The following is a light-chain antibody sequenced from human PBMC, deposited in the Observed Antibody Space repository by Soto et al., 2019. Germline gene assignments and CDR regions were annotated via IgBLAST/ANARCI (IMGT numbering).Light chain of an antibody. CDR3: QQRHKWLLT. CDR1: QTIDTN. CDR2: GAS. J-gene: IGKJ4*01. Sequence: EIVMKHSPATVSVSRGERGAXSCRASQTIDTNLAWYQQKPGQAPRLLIFGASSRATGVPARFSGSGSGTDFTLTISSLEPEDFAVYHCQQRHKWLLTFGRGTKVDI. V-gene: IGKV3-15*01.